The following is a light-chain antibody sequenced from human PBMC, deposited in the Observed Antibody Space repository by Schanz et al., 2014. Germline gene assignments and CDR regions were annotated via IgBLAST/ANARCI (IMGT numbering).Light chain of an antibody. V-gene: IGLV2-14*01. CDR2: DVS. CDR1: SSDLGGYNY. CDR3: SSNGGVNIYV. J-gene: IGLJ1*01. Sequence: QSALTQPASVSGSPGQSITISCTGTSSDLGGYNYVSWYQQYPGKAPKLIIYDVSNRPSGVSNRFSGSKSGNTASLTISGLQAEDEADYYCSSNGGVNIYVFGTGTKLTVL.